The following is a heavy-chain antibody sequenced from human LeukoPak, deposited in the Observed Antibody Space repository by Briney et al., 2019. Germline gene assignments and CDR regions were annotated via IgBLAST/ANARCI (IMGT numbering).Heavy chain of an antibody. Sequence: ASVKVSCKASGYTFTSYGISWVRQAPGQGLEWMGWISGYNGNTNYAQKLQGRVTMTTDTSTSTAYMEMRSLRSDDTAVYYCAREPGGAVRNAFDIWGQGTMVTVSS. CDR3: AREPGGAVRNAFDI. V-gene: IGHV1-18*01. CDR2: ISGYNGNT. CDR1: GYTFTSYG. D-gene: IGHD3-10*01. J-gene: IGHJ3*02.